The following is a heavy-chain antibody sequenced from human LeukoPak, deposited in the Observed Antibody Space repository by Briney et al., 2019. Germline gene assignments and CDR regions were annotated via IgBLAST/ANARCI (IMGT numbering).Heavy chain of an antibody. CDR2: ISSSGRTF. CDR3: AKDSQKTISRNNWFDP. D-gene: IGHD2/OR15-2a*01. V-gene: IGHV3-48*03. CDR1: GFTFSSYE. J-gene: IGHJ5*02. Sequence: PGGSLRLSCAASGFTFSSYEMNWVRQAPGKGLEWVSYISSSGRTFYYADSVKGRFTISRDNGKNSLYLQMNSLRAEDTAVYYCAKDSQKTISRNNWFDPWGQGTLVTVSS.